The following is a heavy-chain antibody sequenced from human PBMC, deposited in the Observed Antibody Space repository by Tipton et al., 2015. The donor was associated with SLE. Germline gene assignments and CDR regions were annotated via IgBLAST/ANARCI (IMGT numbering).Heavy chain of an antibody. D-gene: IGHD6-13*01. V-gene: IGHV4-59*01. CDR1: GGSISSYY. CDR3: ASPSSWYGGVAFDI. Sequence: TLSLTCTVSGGSISSYYWSWIRQPPGKGLEWIGYIYYSGSTNYNPSLKSRVTISVDTSKNQFSLKLSSVTAADTAVYYCASPSSWYGGVAFDIWGQGTMVTVSS. CDR2: IYYSGST. J-gene: IGHJ3*02.